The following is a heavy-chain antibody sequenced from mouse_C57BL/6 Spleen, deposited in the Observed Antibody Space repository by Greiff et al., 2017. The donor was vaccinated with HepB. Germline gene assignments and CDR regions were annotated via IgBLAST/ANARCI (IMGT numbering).Heavy chain of an antibody. D-gene: IGHD3-1*01. Sequence: VQLVESGPELVKPGASVKISCKASGYAFSSSWMNWVKQRPGKGLEWIGRIYPGDGDTNYNGKFKGKATLTADKSSSTAYMQLSSLTSEDSAVYFCARSGEGDFDYWGQGTTLTVSS. V-gene: IGHV1-82*01. J-gene: IGHJ2*01. CDR3: ARSGEGDFDY. CDR2: IYPGDGDT. CDR1: GYAFSSSW.